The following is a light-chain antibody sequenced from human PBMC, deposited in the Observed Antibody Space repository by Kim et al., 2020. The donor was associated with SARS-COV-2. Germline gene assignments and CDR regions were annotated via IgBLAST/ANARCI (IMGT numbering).Light chain of an antibody. Sequence: ASVGDRVTITCRASQSISSYLNWYQQKPGKAPKLLIYAASSLQSGVPSRFSGSGSGTDFTLTISSLQPEDFATYYCQQSFSTPITFGQGTRLEIK. J-gene: IGKJ5*01. V-gene: IGKV1-39*01. CDR1: QSISSY. CDR3: QQSFSTPIT. CDR2: AAS.